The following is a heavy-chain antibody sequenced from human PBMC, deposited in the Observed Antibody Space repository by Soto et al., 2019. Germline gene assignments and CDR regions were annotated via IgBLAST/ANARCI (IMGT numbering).Heavy chain of an antibody. CDR2: LSGSGGT. CDR1: GFTFSGYA. D-gene: IGHD3-16*02. Sequence: PGGSLRLSCAASGFTFSGYAMSWVRQAPGKGLEWVSGLSGSGGTLYADSVKGRFTISRDNSKNTLYLQMNSLRAEDAAIYYCAKEKAYDYVWGSSRYTSDYWGQGTLVTVSS. CDR3: AKEKAYDYVWGSSRYTSDY. J-gene: IGHJ4*02. V-gene: IGHV3-23*01.